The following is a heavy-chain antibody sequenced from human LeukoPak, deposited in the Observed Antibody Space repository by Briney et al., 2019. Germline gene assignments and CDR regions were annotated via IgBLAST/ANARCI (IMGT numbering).Heavy chain of an antibody. CDR1: GGSISSYY. V-gene: IGHV4-59*01. CDR2: IYYSGST. J-gene: IGHJ3*01. CDR3: ARDGPYDSDAFHF. D-gene: IGHD3-22*01. Sequence: TSETLSLTCTVSGGSISSYYWSWIRQPPGKGLEWIGYIYYSGSTNYKPSLKSRVTISVDTSKNQFSLKLSSVTAADTAVYFCARDGPYDSDAFHFWGQGTVVAVSS.